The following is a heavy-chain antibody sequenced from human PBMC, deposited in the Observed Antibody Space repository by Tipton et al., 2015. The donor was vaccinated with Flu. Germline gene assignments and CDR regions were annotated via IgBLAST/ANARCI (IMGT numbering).Heavy chain of an antibody. CDR2: IHNSEIT. V-gene: IGHV4-61*05. Sequence: TLSLTCTVSGGSISSSTSYWGWIRQPPGTGLEWIGYIHNSEITKYNPSLKSRVTISEDTSKNQFSLRLTSVTAADTALYYCAQARFFYFDYWGQGTLVTVSS. CDR1: GGSISSSTSY. D-gene: IGHD3-10*01. CDR3: AQARFFYFDY. J-gene: IGHJ4*02.